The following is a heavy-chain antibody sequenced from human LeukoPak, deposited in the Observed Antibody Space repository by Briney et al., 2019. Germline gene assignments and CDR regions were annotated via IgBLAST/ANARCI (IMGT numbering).Heavy chain of an antibody. V-gene: IGHV3-11*04. Sequence: IPGGSLRLSCAASGFTFSDYYMSWIRQAPGKGLEWVSYISSSGSTIYYADSVKGRFTISRDNAKNSLYPQMNSLRAEDTAVYYCARRYYYDNSGYYFYFDLWGRGTLVTVSS. CDR3: ARRYYYDNSGYYFYFDL. D-gene: IGHD3-22*01. J-gene: IGHJ2*01. CDR1: GFTFSDYY. CDR2: ISSSGSTI.